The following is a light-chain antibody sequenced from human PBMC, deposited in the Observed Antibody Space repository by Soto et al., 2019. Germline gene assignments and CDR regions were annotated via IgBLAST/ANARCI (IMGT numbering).Light chain of an antibody. V-gene: IGKV3-20*01. CDR1: QSVSSNY. Sequence: EIVLTQSPGTLSLSPGERATLSCRASQSVSSNYSVWYQQKPGQAPRLLIHGTSNRATGIPDRFSGSGSGTDFTLTISRLEPEDSAVYYCQQFSSSPPQTFGQGTKVEIK. J-gene: IGKJ1*01. CDR3: QQFSSSPPQT. CDR2: GTS.